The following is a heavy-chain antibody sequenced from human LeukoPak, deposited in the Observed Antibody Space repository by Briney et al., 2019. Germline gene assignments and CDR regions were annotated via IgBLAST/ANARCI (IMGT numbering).Heavy chain of an antibody. CDR1: GFTFSSYA. Sequence: GGSLRLSCAASGFTFSSYATHWVRQAPGKGLEWVAVISYDGSNKYYADSVKGRFTISRDNSKNTLYLQMNSLRAEDAAVYYCARDPYSSSPDYWGQGTLVTVSS. CDR2: ISYDGSNK. D-gene: IGHD6-13*01. CDR3: ARDPYSSSPDY. J-gene: IGHJ4*02. V-gene: IGHV3-30-3*01.